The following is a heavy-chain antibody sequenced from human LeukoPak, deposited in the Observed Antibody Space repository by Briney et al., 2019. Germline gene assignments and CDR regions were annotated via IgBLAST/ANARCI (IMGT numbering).Heavy chain of an antibody. CDR3: ARRSYCGGDCYGSDAFDI. CDR1: GFTFSTYN. D-gene: IGHD2-21*02. Sequence: GGSLRLSCEASGFTFSTYNMNWVRQAPGKRLEWVSSITSTSSYVFYADSLKGRFTISRDNAKNSLYLQMNSLRAEDTAVYYCARRSYCGGDCYGSDAFDIWGQGTMVTVSS. V-gene: IGHV3-21*01. CDR2: ITSTSSYV. J-gene: IGHJ3*02.